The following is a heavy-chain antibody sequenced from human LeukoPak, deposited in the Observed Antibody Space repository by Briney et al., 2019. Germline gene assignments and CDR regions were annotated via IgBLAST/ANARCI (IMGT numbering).Heavy chain of an antibody. CDR1: GFTFSSYE. V-gene: IGHV3-48*03. D-gene: IGHD1-20*01. J-gene: IGHJ6*03. CDR2: ISGSGSTI. Sequence: GGSLRLSCAASGFTFSSYEMNWVRQAPGKGLEWVSYISGSGSTIYYADSVKGRFTISRDNAKNSLYLQMNSLRAEDTAVYYCARGGYNWKGAYMDVWGKGTTVTVSS. CDR3: ARGGYNWKGAYMDV.